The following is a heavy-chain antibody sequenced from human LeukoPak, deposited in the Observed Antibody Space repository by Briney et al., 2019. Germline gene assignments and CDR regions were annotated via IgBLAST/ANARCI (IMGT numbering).Heavy chain of an antibody. J-gene: IGHJ5*02. V-gene: IGHV1-18*01. CDR2: ISVYTGYT. CDR3: ARDSLRTAIAMAGGNWFDP. D-gene: IGHD6-19*01. CDR1: GYTFSNYG. Sequence: ASVKVSCKASGYTFSNYGVTWVRQAPGQGLEWMGWISVYTGYTNYAQNFQGRVTMTTDTSTNTAYMELTSLRSEDTAVYYCARDSLRTAIAMAGGNWFDPWGQGTLVTVSP.